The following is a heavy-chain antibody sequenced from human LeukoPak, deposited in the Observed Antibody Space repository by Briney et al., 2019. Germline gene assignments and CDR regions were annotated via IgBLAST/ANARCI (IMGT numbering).Heavy chain of an antibody. CDR3: ARGGDYYGSGSYYKAYYYGMDV. J-gene: IGHJ6*02. CDR1: GGSFSGYY. D-gene: IGHD3-10*01. CDR2: INHSGST. V-gene: IGHV4-34*01. Sequence: SETLSLTCAVYGGSFSGYYWSWIRQPPGKGLEWIGEINHSGSTNYNPSLKSRVTISVDTSKNQFSLKLSSVTAADTAVYYCARGGDYYGSGSYYKAYYYGMDVWGQGTTVTVSS.